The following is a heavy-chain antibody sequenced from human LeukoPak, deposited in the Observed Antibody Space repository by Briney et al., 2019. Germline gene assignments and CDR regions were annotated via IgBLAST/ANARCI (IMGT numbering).Heavy chain of an antibody. Sequence: SETLSLTCNVSGASISSYYWSWIRQPAGKGLEWIGRIYTTGSTNYNPSLKSRVTISVDTSKNQFSLKLSSVTAADTAMYYCARVLAAAGNNWFDPWGQGTLVTVSS. CDR3: ARVLAAAGNNWFDP. CDR2: IYTTGST. V-gene: IGHV4-4*07. J-gene: IGHJ5*02. CDR1: GASISSYY. D-gene: IGHD6-13*01.